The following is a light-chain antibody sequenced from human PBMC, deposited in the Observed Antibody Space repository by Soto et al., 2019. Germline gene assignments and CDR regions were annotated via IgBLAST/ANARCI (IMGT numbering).Light chain of an antibody. CDR2: GAS. CDR1: QSVTSS. CDR3: QQYNNWPPT. V-gene: IGKV3D-15*01. Sequence: EIVLTQSPGTLSLSPGDRATLSCRASQSVTSSFLVWYQQKPGQAPRLLIYGASTRATGIPARFSGSGSGTEFTLTISSLQSEDFAVYYCQQYNNWPPTFGQGTKVDIK. J-gene: IGKJ1*01.